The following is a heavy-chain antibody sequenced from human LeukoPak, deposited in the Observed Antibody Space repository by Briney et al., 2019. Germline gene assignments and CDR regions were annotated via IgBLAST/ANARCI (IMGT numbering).Heavy chain of an antibody. V-gene: IGHV3-7*01. J-gene: IGHJ4*02. Sequence: GGSLRLSCAVSGFTFSNYWMNWVRQAPGKGLEWVANIKEDGSQKYYVESVKGRFTVSRDNAKNSVYLQMSSLRDEDTAVYYCARGLNTSPGVDYWGQGTLVTASS. CDR3: ARGLNTSPGVDY. CDR1: GFTFSNYW. D-gene: IGHD3-16*01. CDR2: IKEDGSQK.